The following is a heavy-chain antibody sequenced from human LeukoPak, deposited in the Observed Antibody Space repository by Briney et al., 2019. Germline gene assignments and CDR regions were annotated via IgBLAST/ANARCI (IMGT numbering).Heavy chain of an antibody. D-gene: IGHD3-10*01. J-gene: IGHJ3*02. CDR3: ARESGMIMALDI. V-gene: IGHV4-4*07. CDR1: GGSISSYY. CDR2: IYTSGST. Sequence: SETLSLTCAVSGGSISSYYWSWVRPPAGKGLEWIGRIYTSGSTNYNPSLKSRVTMSVDTSKNQFSLKLSFVTAADTAVYYCARESGMIMALDIWGQRTMVTVSS.